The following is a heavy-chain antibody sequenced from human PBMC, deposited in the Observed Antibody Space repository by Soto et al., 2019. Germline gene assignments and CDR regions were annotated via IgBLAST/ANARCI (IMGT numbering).Heavy chain of an antibody. D-gene: IGHD3-3*01. CDR3: SRQASDFWSGKPQYYMDV. CDR2: IRSKPNNYAT. V-gene: IGHV3-73*01. CDR1: GFTFSGSA. Sequence: EVQLVESGGGLVQPGGSLKLSCAASGFTFSGSAMHWVRQASGKGLEWVGRIRSKPNNYATAYCASVKGRFTISRDDSKNTAYLQMNSLNTEDTAVYYCSRQASDFWSGKPQYYMDVWGKGTTVTVSS. J-gene: IGHJ6*03.